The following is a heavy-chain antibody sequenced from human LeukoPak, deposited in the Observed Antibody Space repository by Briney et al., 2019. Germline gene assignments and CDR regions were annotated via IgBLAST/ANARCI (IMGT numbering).Heavy chain of an antibody. Sequence: SETLSLTCTVSGASISSSYWSWIRQPPGEGLEWIGYIYTSGNTNYNPSLQSRVTMSVDTSKNQFSLNLTSVTAADTAVYYCARLQSYGSGRSYYMDVWANGATVTVSS. D-gene: IGHD3-10*01. CDR3: ARLQSYGSGRSYYMDV. J-gene: IGHJ6*03. CDR1: GASISSSY. CDR2: IYTSGNT. V-gene: IGHV4-4*09.